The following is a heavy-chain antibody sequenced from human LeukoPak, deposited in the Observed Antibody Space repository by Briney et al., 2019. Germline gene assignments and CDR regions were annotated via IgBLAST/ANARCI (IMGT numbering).Heavy chain of an antibody. Sequence: ASVKVSCKASGYTFTGYYMHWVRQAPGQGLEWMGWINPNSGGTNYAQKFQGRVTMTRDTSISTAYMELSRLRSDDTTVYYCARDPGGSYYVWGDPYFDYWGQGTLVTVSS. CDR3: ARDPGGSYYVWGDPYFDY. D-gene: IGHD1-26*01. V-gene: IGHV1-2*02. CDR2: INPNSGGT. CDR1: GYTFTGYY. J-gene: IGHJ4*02.